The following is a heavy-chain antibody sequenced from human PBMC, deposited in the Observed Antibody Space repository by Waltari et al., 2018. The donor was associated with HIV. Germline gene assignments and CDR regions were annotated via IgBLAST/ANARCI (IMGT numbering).Heavy chain of an antibody. CDR3: AREALYDSSGYYFDY. J-gene: IGHJ4*02. Sequence: EVQLVESGGGLVQPGGSLRLACAASGFTFHTYSMTWVRQAPGKGLEWVANIKQDESEKYYVDSLKGRFTISRDNAKNSLFLQMNSLRVEDTAVYYCAREALYDSSGYYFDYWGQGTLVTVSS. V-gene: IGHV3-7*01. CDR2: IKQDESEK. CDR1: GFTFHTYS. D-gene: IGHD3-22*01.